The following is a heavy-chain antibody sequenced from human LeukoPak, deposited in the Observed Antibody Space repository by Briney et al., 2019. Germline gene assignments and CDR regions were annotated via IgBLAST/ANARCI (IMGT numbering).Heavy chain of an antibody. V-gene: IGHV4-31*03. J-gene: IGHJ4*02. CDR1: GGSISSGGYY. CDR3: ARASGSSWYGYFDY. CDR2: IYYSGST. D-gene: IGHD6-13*01. Sequence: SETLSLTCTVSGGSISSGGYYWSWIRQHPGKGLEWIGYIYYSGSTCYNPSLKSRVTISVDTSKNQFSLKLSSVTAADTAVYYCARASGSSWYGYFDYWGQGTLVTVSS.